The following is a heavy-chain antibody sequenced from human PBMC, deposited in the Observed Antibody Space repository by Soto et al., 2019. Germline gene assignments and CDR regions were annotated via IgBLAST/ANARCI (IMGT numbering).Heavy chain of an antibody. CDR1: GFTVSSNY. CDR2: IYSGGST. Sequence: EVQLVETGGGLIQPGGSLRLSCAASGFTVSSNYMSWVRQAPGKGLEWVSVIYSGGSTYYADSVKGRFTISRDNSKNTLYLQMNSLRAEDTAVYYCARAGAYYDSSGYYSFDYWGQGTLVTVSS. CDR3: ARAGAYYDSSGYYSFDY. J-gene: IGHJ4*02. D-gene: IGHD3-22*01. V-gene: IGHV3-53*02.